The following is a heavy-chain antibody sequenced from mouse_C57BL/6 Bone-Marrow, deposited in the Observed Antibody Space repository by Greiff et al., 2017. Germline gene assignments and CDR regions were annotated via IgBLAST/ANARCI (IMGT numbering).Heavy chain of an antibody. CDR3: ARNWFSWFAY. D-gene: IGHD4-1*01. J-gene: IGHJ3*01. Sequence: QVQLQQPGAELVKPGASVKLSCKASGYTFTSYWMHWVKQRPGRGLEWIGRIAPNSGGTKYNEKFKSKATLTVDTPSSTAYMQLSSLTSEDSAVYYCARNWFSWFAYWGQGTLVTVSA. CDR2: IAPNSGGT. CDR1: GYTFTSYW. V-gene: IGHV1-72*01.